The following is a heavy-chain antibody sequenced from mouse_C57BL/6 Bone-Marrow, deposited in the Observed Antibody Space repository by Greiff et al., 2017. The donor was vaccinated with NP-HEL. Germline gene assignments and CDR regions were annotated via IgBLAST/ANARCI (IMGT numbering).Heavy chain of an antibody. Sequence: QVQLQQPGAELVKPGASVKLSCKASGYTFTSYWMHWVKQRPGQGLEWIGMIHPNSGSTNYNEKFKSKATLTVDKSSSTAYMQLSSLTSEDSAVYYCARKYYGSSGAMDYWGKGTSVTVSS. CDR1: GYTFTSYW. CDR2: IHPNSGST. J-gene: IGHJ4*01. CDR3: ARKYYGSSGAMDY. D-gene: IGHD1-1*01. V-gene: IGHV1-64*01.